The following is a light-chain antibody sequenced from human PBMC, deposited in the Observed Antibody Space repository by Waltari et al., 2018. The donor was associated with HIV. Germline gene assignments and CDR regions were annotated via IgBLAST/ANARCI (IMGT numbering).Light chain of an antibody. CDR2: DDT. J-gene: IGLJ1*01. Sequence: SYELTQPPSVSVSPGQTARITCSGDALPKKYAYWYQQKSGQAPILVIYDDTKRRSGIPERFSGSTSGTMATLTISGAQVEDEADYYCYSRDTSGIHFVFGTGTKVTVL. CDR3: YSRDTSGIHFV. V-gene: IGLV3-10*01. CDR1: ALPKKY.